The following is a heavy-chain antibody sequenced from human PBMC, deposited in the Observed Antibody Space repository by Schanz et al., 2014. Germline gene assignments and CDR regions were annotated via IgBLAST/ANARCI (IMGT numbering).Heavy chain of an antibody. CDR3: ARGHYGLDV. Sequence: EVQLVESGGGLVQPGRSLRLSCAASGFTFDNYAMHWVRQAPGKGLEWVSSISWNSGSVAYADSVKGRFTISRDNAKGSVYLQMNSLRAEDTAVYYCARGHYGLDVWGQGTTVTVSS. V-gene: IGHV3-9*01. D-gene: IGHD3-10*01. CDR2: ISWNSGSV. J-gene: IGHJ6*02. CDR1: GFTFDNYA.